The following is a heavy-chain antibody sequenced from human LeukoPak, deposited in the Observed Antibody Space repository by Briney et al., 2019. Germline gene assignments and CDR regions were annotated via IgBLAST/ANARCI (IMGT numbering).Heavy chain of an antibody. Sequence: SETLSLTCTASGGSISSYYWSWIRQPPGKGLEWIGYIYYGGSTNYNPSLKSRVTISVDTSKNQFSLKLSSVTAADTAVYYCASVGYYDTSYYFDYWGQGTLVTVSS. V-gene: IGHV4-59*01. CDR2: IYYGGST. D-gene: IGHD3-22*01. CDR1: GGSISSYY. J-gene: IGHJ4*02. CDR3: ASVGYYDTSYYFDY.